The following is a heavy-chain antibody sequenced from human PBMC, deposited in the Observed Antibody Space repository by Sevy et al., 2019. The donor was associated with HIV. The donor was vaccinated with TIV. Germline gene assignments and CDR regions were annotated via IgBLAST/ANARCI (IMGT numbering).Heavy chain of an antibody. D-gene: IGHD3-16*02. V-gene: IGHV4-59*01. Sequence: SETLSLTCTVSGGSISSYYWSWIRQPPGKGLEWIGYIYYSGSTNYNPSLKSRVTISVDTSKNQFSLKLSSVTAADTAVYYCARAMITFGGVIAPYFDYWGQGTLVTVSS. CDR3: ARAMITFGGVIAPYFDY. J-gene: IGHJ4*02. CDR2: IYYSGST. CDR1: GGSISSYY.